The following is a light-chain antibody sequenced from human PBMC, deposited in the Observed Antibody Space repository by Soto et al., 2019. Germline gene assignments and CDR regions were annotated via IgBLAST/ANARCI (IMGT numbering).Light chain of an antibody. J-gene: IGKJ4*01. Sequence: DIQMTQFPLSLSASVGDRVTITCRASQTIRSHLNWYQQKPGEAPKIVIYATSTLQSGVPSRFNGSVSGTDFTLTISSLQPEDFATYYCQQTYRTPLTCGGGTKVEIK. CDR2: ATS. CDR3: QQTYRTPLT. V-gene: IGKV1-39*01. CDR1: QTIRSH.